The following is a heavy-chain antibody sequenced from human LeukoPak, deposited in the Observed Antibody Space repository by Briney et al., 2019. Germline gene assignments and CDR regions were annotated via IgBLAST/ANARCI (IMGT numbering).Heavy chain of an antibody. Sequence: GSLRLSCAASGFILNSYATTWVRQAPGKGLEWVSIITGSGGSTYYADSVKGRFTISRDNSKNTLYLQMNSLRAEDTAVYYCAKARLALFDYWGQGTLVTVSS. V-gene: IGHV3-23*01. CDR3: AKARLALFDY. J-gene: IGHJ4*02. CDR2: ITGSGGST. CDR1: GFILNSYA.